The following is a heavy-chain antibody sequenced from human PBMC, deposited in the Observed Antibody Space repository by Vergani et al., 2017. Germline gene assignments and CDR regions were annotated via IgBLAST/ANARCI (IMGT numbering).Heavy chain of an antibody. J-gene: IGHJ4*02. CDR1: GDSISSGVYY. V-gene: IGHV4-31*03. CDR2: IYSTGST. CDR3: ARMGGYXGGDAFRIGYFDS. Sequence: QVQLQESGPGLVKPSQTLSLTCSVSGDSISSGVYYWNWIRQHPGKGLEWIGYIYSTGSTHHNPSLRRRINMSVDTSKNQFSLKLNSVTAADTAMYYCARMGGYXGGDAFRIGYFDSWGPGILVTVSS. D-gene: IGHD5-12*01.